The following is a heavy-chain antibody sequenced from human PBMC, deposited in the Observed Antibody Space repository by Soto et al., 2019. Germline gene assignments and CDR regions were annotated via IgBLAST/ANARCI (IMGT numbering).Heavy chain of an antibody. CDR1: GGSISSSSYY. J-gene: IGHJ4*02. V-gene: IGHV4-39*01. Sequence: SETLSLTCTVSGGSISSSSYYWGWIRQPPGKGLEWIGSIYYSWSTYYNPSLNSRVTISVDTSKNQFSLKLSSVTAADTAVYYCARQLNDYDYVWGSYRYPFLYFDYWGQGTLVTVSS. CDR2: IYYSWST. D-gene: IGHD3-16*02. CDR3: ARQLNDYDYVWGSYRYPFLYFDY.